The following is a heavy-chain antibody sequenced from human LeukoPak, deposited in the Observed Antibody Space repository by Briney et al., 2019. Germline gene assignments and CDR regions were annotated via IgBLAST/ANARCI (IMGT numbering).Heavy chain of an antibody. V-gene: IGHV4-39*07. CDR1: GGSVSSNDYH. CDR2: IYDSENT. D-gene: IGHD2-21*02. J-gene: IGHJ4*02. CDR3: ARVRVRTYCGVDCYSDYFDH. Sequence: SETLSLTCTVSGGSVSSNDYHWAWIRQPPGKGLEWVGDIYDSENTFYSPSLKSRVAISVDKSKSQFSLKVNSVTAADTAVYYCARVRVRTYCGVDCYSDYFDHWGPGNPGHRLL.